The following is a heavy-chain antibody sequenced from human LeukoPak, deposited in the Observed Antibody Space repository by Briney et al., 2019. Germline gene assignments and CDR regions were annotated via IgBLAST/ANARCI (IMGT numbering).Heavy chain of an antibody. D-gene: IGHD2-15*01. CDR1: GFTFSSDG. J-gene: IGHJ4*02. CDR2: IWYDGSNK. CDR3: ARDAPLVTLDY. Sequence: GGSLRLSCAASGFTFSSDGMHWVRQAPGKGLEWVAVIWYDGSNKYYADSVKGRFTISRDNSKNTLYLQMNSLRAEDTAVYYCARDAPLVTLDYWGQGTLVTVSS. V-gene: IGHV3-33*01.